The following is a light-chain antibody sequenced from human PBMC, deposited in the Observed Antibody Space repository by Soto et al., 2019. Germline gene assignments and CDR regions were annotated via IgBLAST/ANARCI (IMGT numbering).Light chain of an antibody. CDR2: AAS. V-gene: IGKV1-5*01. CDR3: QQRSSWPLT. CDR1: QSISTW. J-gene: IGKJ4*01. Sequence: DIQMTQSPSTLSASVGDRVTITCRASQSISTWLAWYQQKSGKAPKLLIYAASTLQSGVPSRFSGSGSGTDFTLTISSLQPEDFAVYYCQQRSSWPLTFGGGTKVDIK.